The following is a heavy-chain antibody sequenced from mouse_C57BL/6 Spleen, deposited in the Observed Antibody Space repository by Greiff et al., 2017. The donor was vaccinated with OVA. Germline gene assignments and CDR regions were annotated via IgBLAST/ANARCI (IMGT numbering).Heavy chain of an antibody. Sequence: EVMLLESGPGLVKPGASVKLSCTASGYTFTGYYMNWVSQRPEKSLEWIGEINHSTGGTTYNQKFKARVTLTVDNSSSTAYMQIKSLTSEDSAVYDCAREGEFAYWGQGTLVTVSA. CDR3: AREGEFAY. CDR2: INHSTGGT. J-gene: IGHJ3*01. V-gene: IGHV1-42*01. CDR1: GYTFTGYY.